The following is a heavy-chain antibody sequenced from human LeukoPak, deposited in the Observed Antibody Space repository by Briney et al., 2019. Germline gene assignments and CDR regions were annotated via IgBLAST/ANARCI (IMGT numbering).Heavy chain of an antibody. Sequence: GASVKVSCKASGYTFTNYHMHWVRQAPGQGLEWMGWISAYNGNTNYAQKLQGRVTMTTDTSTSTAYMELRSLRSDDTAVYYCARDHIAVAGNAAFDIWGQGTMVTVSS. D-gene: IGHD6-19*01. J-gene: IGHJ3*02. CDR2: ISAYNGNT. V-gene: IGHV1-18*04. CDR1: GYTFTNYH. CDR3: ARDHIAVAGNAAFDI.